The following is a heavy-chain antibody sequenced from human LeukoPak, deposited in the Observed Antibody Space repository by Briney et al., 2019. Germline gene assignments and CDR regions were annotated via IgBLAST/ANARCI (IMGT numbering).Heavy chain of an antibody. CDR2: IKQDGSEK. Sequence: GGSLRLSCAASGFTFSRYFMTWVRQAPGKGLEWVGNIKQDGSEKFYVDSVKGRFTISRDNAMNSLFLQINSLRAEDTAVYYCARESLIVGDRDDAFDIWGQGTMVTVSS. CDR1: GFTFSRYF. J-gene: IGHJ3*02. V-gene: IGHV3-7*01. CDR3: ARESLIVGDRDDAFDI. D-gene: IGHD1-26*01.